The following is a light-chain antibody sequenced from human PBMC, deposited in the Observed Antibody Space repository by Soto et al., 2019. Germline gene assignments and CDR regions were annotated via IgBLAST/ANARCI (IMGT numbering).Light chain of an antibody. Sequence: DIQLTQPPSSLSASVGDRVTIPCRASQSISSYLNWYQQKPGKAPKLLIYAASSLQSGVPSRFSGSGSGTDFTLTISSLQPEDFATYYCQQSYSTPITFGQGTRLEIK. V-gene: IGKV1-39*01. J-gene: IGKJ5*01. CDR2: AAS. CDR1: QSISSY. CDR3: QQSYSTPIT.